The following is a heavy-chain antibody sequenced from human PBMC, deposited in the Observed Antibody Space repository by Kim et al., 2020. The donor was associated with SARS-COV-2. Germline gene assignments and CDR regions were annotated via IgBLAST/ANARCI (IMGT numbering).Heavy chain of an antibody. D-gene: IGHD3-10*01. CDR1: GGSISSSSYY. Sequence: SETLSLTCTVSGGSISSSSYYWGWIRQPPGKGLEWIGSIYYSGSTYYNPSLKSRVTISVDTSKNQFSLKLSSVTAADTAVYYCARDDYYGSGSYSSYYFDYWGQGTLVTVSS. J-gene: IGHJ4*02. V-gene: IGHV4-39*07. CDR3: ARDDYYGSGSYSSYYFDY. CDR2: IYYSGST.